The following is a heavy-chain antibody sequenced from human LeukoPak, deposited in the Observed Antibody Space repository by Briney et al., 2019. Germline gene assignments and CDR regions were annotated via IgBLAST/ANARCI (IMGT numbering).Heavy chain of an antibody. CDR2: IYCSGST. CDR1: GGSVSSGSYY. J-gene: IGHJ6*02. CDR3: AREDYYYGMDV. V-gene: IGHV4-61*01. Sequence: SETLSLTCTVSGGSVSSGSYYWSWIRQPPGKGLEWIGYIYCSGSTNYNPSLKSRVTISVDTSKNQFSLKLSSVTAADTAVYYCAREDYYYGMDVWGQGTTVTVSS.